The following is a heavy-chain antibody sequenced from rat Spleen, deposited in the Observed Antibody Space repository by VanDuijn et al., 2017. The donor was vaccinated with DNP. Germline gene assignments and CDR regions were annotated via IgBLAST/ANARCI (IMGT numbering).Heavy chain of an antibody. Sequence: EVQLVESGGDLVQPGRSLKLSCVASGFTFNNYWMTWIRQVPGKGLEWVAAITSSGDNTYYPDSVKGRFTISRDNARNTLYLQMESLRSEDTATYYCAKDTHYAPFAYWGQGTLVTVSS. V-gene: IGHV5-31*01. CDR2: ITSSGDNT. CDR1: GFTFNNYW. J-gene: IGHJ3*01. D-gene: IGHD1-11*01. CDR3: AKDTHYAPFAY.